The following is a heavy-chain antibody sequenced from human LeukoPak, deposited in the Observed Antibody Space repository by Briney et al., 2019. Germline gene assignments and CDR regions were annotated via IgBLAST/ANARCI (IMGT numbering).Heavy chain of an antibody. CDR2: IYYSGST. D-gene: IGHD6-6*01. J-gene: IGHJ6*03. V-gene: IGHV4-59*01. Sequence: SETLSLTCTVSGGSISSYYWSWIRQPPGKGLEWIGYIYYSGSTNYNPSLKSRVTISVDTSKNQFSLKLSSVTAADTAVYYCARDGSSSADYYYYYMDVWGKGTTVTVSS. CDR1: GGSISSYY. CDR3: ARDGSSSADYYYYYMDV.